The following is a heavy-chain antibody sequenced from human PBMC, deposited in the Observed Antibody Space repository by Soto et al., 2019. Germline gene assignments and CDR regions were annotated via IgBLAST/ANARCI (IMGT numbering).Heavy chain of an antibody. Sequence: ASVKVSCKASGYTFTSYGISWVRQAPGQGLEWMGWISAYNGNTNYAQKFQGWVTMTRDTSISTAYMELSRLRSDDTAVYYCARDSGYSSSWPPAFGMDVWGQGTTVTVSS. CDR3: ARDSGYSSSWPPAFGMDV. V-gene: IGHV1-18*04. J-gene: IGHJ6*02. CDR2: ISAYNGNT. D-gene: IGHD6-13*01. CDR1: GYTFTSYG.